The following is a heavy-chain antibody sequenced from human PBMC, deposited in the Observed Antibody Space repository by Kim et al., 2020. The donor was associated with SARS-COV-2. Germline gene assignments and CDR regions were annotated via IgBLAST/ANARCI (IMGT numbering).Heavy chain of an antibody. CDR3: AKERVTTG. CDR1: GFTFTSYA. J-gene: IGHJ4*02. Sequence: GGSLRLSCAASGFTFTSYAMSWVRQAPGKGLEWVSTISDSGDSTNYADSVKGRFTISRDNSKNTLSLQMNSLRVEDTAIYYCAKERVTTGWGQGDLVTVSS. D-gene: IGHD4-17*01. CDR2: ISDSGDST. V-gene: IGHV3-23*01.